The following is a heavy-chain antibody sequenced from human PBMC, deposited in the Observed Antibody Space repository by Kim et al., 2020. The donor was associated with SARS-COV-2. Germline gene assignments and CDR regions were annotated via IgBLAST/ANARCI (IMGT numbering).Heavy chain of an antibody. CDR2: GST. V-gene: IGHV3-53*04. Sequence: GSTYYAGSVKGRFTISRHNSKNTLYLQMNSLRAEDTAVYYCARLNDAFDIWGQGTMVTVSS. J-gene: IGHJ3*02. CDR3: ARLNDAFDI.